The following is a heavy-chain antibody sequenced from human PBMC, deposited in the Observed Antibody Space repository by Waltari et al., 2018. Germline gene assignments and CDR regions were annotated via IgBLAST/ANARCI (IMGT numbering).Heavy chain of an antibody. CDR2: IKQDGSEK. CDR1: GFTFSSYW. D-gene: IGHD4-4*01. J-gene: IGHJ4*02. V-gene: IGHV3-7*01. Sequence: GGGLVQPGGSLRLSCAASGFTFSSYWMSWVRQAPGKGLEWVANIKQDGSEKYYVDSVKGRFTISRDNAKNSLYLQMNSLRAEDTAVYYCARGTDYSNYYFDYWGQGTLVTVSS. CDR3: ARGTDYSNYYFDY.